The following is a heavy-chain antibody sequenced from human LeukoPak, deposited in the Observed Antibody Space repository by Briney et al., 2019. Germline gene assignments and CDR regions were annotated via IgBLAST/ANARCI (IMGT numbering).Heavy chain of an antibody. CDR2: IYPGDSDT. CDR3: ARGTFYDYVWGSCRPEGVYFDY. J-gene: IGHJ4*02. CDR1: GYSFTSYW. Sequence: GESLKISCKGSGYSFTSYWIGWVRQMPGKGLEWMGIIYPGDSDTRYSPSFQGQVTISADKSISTAYLQWSSLKASDTAMYYCARGTFYDYVWGSCRPEGVYFDYWGQGTLVTVSS. D-gene: IGHD3-16*02. V-gene: IGHV5-51*01.